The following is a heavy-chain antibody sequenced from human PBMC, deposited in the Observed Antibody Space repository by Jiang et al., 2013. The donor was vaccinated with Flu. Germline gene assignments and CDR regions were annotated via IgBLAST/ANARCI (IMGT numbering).Heavy chain of an antibody. Sequence: GSGLVKPSETLSLTCTVSGGSISSYYWSWIRQPPGKGLEWIGYIYYSGSTNYNPSLKSRVTISVDTSKNQFSLKLSSVTAADTAVYYCARQVPYYDFWSGYTAHYYYGMDVWGQGTTVTVSS. V-gene: IGHV4-59*08. CDR3: ARQVPYYDFWSGYTAHYYYGMDV. J-gene: IGHJ6*02. D-gene: IGHD3-3*01. CDR1: GGSISSYY. CDR2: IYYSGST.